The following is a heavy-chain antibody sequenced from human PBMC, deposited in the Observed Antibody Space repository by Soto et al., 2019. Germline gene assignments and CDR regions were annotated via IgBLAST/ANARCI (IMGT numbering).Heavy chain of an antibody. D-gene: IGHD3-3*01. CDR3: ARGAISQGFDP. CDR2: IIPIFGTP. Sequence: QVQLVQSGAEVKKPGSSVKVSCKASGGTFSSYAISWVRQAPGQGLEWRGGIIPIFGTPNYAQKFQGRVTITADESTSTAYMGLSSLRSEDTAVYCCARGAISQGFDPWGQGTLVTVSS. J-gene: IGHJ5*02. CDR1: GGTFSSYA. V-gene: IGHV1-69*12.